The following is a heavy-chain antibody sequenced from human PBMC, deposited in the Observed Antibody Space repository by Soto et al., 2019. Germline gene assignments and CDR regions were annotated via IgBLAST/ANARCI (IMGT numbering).Heavy chain of an antibody. Sequence: ASVKVSCKGLGYTFTSYGISWVRQAPGQGLEWMGWIRPNDGHTNYAQKFQDKVTMTRDTSTTTVYMDLRSLGSDDTAVYYCAIIGSGDYSDFDYWGQGTLVTVSS. CDR1: GYTFTSYG. D-gene: IGHD4-4*01. J-gene: IGHJ4*02. V-gene: IGHV1-18*01. CDR2: IRPNDGHT. CDR3: AIIGSGDYSDFDY.